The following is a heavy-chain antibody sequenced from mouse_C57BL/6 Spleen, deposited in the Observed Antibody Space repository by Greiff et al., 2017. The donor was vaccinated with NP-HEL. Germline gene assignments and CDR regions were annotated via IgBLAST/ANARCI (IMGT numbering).Heavy chain of an antibody. CDR1: GFTFSSYA. J-gene: IGHJ1*03. CDR2: ISDGGSYT. V-gene: IGHV5-4*01. D-gene: IGHD1-1*01. CDR3: ARGSRHWYFDV. Sequence: EVQVVESGGGLVKPGGSLKLSCAASGFTFSSYAMSWVRQTPEKRLEWVATISDGGSYTYYPDNVKGRFTISRDNAKNNLYLQMSHLKSEDTAMYYCARGSRHWYFDVWGTGTTVTVSS.